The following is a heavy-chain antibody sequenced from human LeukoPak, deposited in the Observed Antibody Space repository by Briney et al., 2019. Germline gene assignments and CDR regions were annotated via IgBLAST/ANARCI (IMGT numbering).Heavy chain of an antibody. Sequence: ASVKVSCKASGGTFSSYAISWVRQAPGQGLEWMGGIIPIFGTANYAQKFQGRVTITADESTSTAYTELSSLRSEDTAVYYCANEQYTYLLGFDPWGQGTLVTVSS. D-gene: IGHD2-2*02. CDR3: ANEQYTYLLGFDP. V-gene: IGHV1-69*13. J-gene: IGHJ5*02. CDR1: GGTFSSYA. CDR2: IIPIFGTA.